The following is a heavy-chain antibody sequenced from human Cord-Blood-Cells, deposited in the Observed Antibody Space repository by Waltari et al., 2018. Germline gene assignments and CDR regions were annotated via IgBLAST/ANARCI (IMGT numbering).Heavy chain of an antibody. J-gene: IGHJ4*02. Sequence: EVQLVESGGGLIQPGGSLRLSCAASGFTVSSNYMSWVRQAPGKGLGWVSFIYSGGSTYYADSVKGRFTISRDNSKNTLYLQMNSLRAEDTAVYYCASERRYYYDSSGYYYWGQGTLVTVSS. CDR1: GFTVSSNY. CDR3: ASERRYYYDSSGYYY. D-gene: IGHD3-22*01. V-gene: IGHV3-53*01. CDR2: IYSGGST.